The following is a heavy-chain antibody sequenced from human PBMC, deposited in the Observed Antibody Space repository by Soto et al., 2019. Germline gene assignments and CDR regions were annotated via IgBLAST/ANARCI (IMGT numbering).Heavy chain of an antibody. Sequence: EVQLLESGGGLVQPGGSLRLSCAASGFTFSDFGMSWVRQAPGKGLEWVAVISASGDATYYAASVKGRFTLSRDNSKNTLYLQMNSLTVAATAVYYCAKKVTIYAVDPADYWGQGTQVTVSS. D-gene: IGHD3-3*01. J-gene: IGHJ4*02. CDR1: GFTFSDFG. CDR2: ISASGDAT. V-gene: IGHV3-23*01. CDR3: AKKVTIYAVDPADY.